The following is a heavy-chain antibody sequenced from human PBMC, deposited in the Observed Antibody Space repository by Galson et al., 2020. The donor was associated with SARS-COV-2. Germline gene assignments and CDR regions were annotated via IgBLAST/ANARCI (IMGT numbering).Heavy chain of an antibody. Sequence: KIPCKVSGYTLTELSMHWVRQAPGKGLEWMGGFDPEDGETIYAQKFQGRVTMTEDTSTDTAYMELSSLRSEDTAVYYCATGEMLWVCWFDPWGEGTTVTVSS. V-gene: IGHV1-24*01. CDR1: GYTLTELS. J-gene: IGHJ5*01. CDR2: FDPEDGET. CDR3: ATGEMLWVCWFDP. D-gene: IGHD2-2*01.